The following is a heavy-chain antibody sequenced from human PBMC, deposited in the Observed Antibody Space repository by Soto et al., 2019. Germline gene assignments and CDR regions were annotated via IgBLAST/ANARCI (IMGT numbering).Heavy chain of an antibody. CDR1: GGSISSGGYY. V-gene: IGHV4-31*03. Sequence: PSETLSLTCTVSGGSISSGGYYWSWIRQHPGKGLEWIGYIYYSGSTYYNPSLKSRVTISVDTSKNQFSLKLSSVTAADTAVYYCARDDSSGYYYFDYWGQGTLVTVSS. J-gene: IGHJ4*02. CDR2: IYYSGST. CDR3: ARDDSSGYYYFDY. D-gene: IGHD3-22*01.